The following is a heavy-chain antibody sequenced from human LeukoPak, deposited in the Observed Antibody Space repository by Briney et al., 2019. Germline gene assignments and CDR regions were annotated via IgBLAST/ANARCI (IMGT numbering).Heavy chain of an antibody. CDR3: ARTEAMSYVSYNWFDP. CDR1: GYTFTSYG. J-gene: IGHJ5*02. D-gene: IGHD5-18*01. Sequence: ASVKVSCKASGYTFTSYGISWVRQAPGQGLEWMGWISAYNGNTNYAQKLQGRVTMTTDTSTSTAYMELRSLRSDDTAVYYCARTEAMSYVSYNWFDPWGQGTLVTVSS. CDR2: ISAYNGNT. V-gene: IGHV1-18*01.